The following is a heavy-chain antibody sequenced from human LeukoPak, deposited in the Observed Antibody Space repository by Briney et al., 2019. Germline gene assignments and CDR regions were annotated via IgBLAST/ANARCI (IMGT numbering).Heavy chain of an antibody. Sequence: ASVKVSCKVSGYTLTELSMHWVRQAPGKGLEWMGGFDPEDGETIYAQKFQGRVTMTEDTSTDTAYMELSSLRSEDTAVYYCATSGVGATYFDYWGQGPLVTVSS. CDR3: ATSGVGATYFDY. D-gene: IGHD1-26*01. J-gene: IGHJ4*02. CDR1: GYTLTELS. V-gene: IGHV1-24*01. CDR2: FDPEDGET.